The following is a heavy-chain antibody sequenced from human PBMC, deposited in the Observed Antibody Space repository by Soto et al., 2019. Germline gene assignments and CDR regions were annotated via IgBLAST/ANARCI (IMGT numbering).Heavy chain of an antibody. D-gene: IGHD6-13*01. J-gene: IGHJ4*02. CDR3: ARGGWIAAARVVGY. CDR2: INHSGST. Sequence: QVQLQQWGAGLLKPSETLSLTCAVYGGSFSGYYWSWIRQPPGKGLEWIGEINHSGSTNYNPSLKSRVTXXVXTXXHQFSLKLSSVTAADTAVYYCARGGWIAAARVVGYWGQGTLVTVSS. CDR1: GGSFSGYY. V-gene: IGHV4-34*01.